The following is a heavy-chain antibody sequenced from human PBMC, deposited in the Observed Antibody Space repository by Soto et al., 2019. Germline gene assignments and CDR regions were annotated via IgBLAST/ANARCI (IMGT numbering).Heavy chain of an antibody. D-gene: IGHD2-8*01. Sequence: QVQLQESGPGLVKPSQTLSLTCAASGASIKTGGDYWTWIRQHPTKGLEWIGYIYLSGTTWYNPSLKSRVVMSVDLSQNQFSLNLTSVTAADTAVYFCATNRGFGFYYFDSWGQGTPVTVSS. J-gene: IGHJ4*02. CDR2: IYLSGTT. V-gene: IGHV4-31*11. CDR3: ATNRGFGFYYFDS. CDR1: GASIKTGGDY.